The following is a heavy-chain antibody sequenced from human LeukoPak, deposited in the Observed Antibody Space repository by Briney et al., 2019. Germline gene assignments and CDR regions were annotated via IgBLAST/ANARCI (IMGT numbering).Heavy chain of an antibody. V-gene: IGHV5-51*01. J-gene: IGHJ4*02. CDR1: GYTLTRYW. D-gene: IGHD5-18*01. Sequence: GESLKISCQGSGYTLTRYWIGWVRQMPGKGLEWMGIIYPNDSDTRYSPSFQGRVTISADKSISTAYLQWSSLKASDTAMYYCARIPYTNAYAAPFYYFDYWGQGTLVTVSS. CDR3: ARIPYTNAYAAPFYYFDY. CDR2: IYPNDSDT.